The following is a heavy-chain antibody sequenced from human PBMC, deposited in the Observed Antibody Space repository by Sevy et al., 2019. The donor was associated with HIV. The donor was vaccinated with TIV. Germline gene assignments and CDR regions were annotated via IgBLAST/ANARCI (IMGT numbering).Heavy chain of an antibody. D-gene: IGHD2-15*01. CDR2: IYYSGST. CDR3: ARRNGGRFDY. CDR1: GGSISSADYC. Sequence: SETLSLTCTVSGGSISSADYCWSWIRQPPGKGLEWIGYIYYSGSTYYNPSLKSRVTISVDTPKNQFSLKLSSVTAADTAVYYCARRNGGRFDYWGQGTLVTVSS. J-gene: IGHJ4*02. V-gene: IGHV4-30-4*01.